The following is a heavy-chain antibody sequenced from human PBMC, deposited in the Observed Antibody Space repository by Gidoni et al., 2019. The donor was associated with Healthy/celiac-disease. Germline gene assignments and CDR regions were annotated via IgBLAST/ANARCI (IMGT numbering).Heavy chain of an antibody. CDR2: IYYSGST. Sequence: QVQLQESGPGLVKHSETLSPTCTVSGGSISSYYWSWIRQPPGKGLEWIGYIYYSGSTNYTPSLKSRVTISVDTSKHQFSLKLSSVTAADTAVYYCARDRVTMVRGTPPQPGTWDYWGQGTLVTVSS. J-gene: IGHJ4*02. CDR3: ARDRVTMVRGTPPQPGTWDY. D-gene: IGHD3-10*01. CDR1: GGSISSYY. V-gene: IGHV4-59*01.